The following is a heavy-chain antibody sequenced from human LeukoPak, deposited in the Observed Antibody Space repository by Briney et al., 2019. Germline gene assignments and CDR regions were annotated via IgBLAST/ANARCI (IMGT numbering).Heavy chain of an antibody. V-gene: IGHV1-46*01. D-gene: IGHD3-22*01. CDR3: ARGGYYDSSGSPGDAFDI. Sequence: ASVKVSCKASGYTFTSYYMHWVRQAPGQGLECMGIINPSGGSTSYAQKFQGRVTMTRDMSTSTVYMELSSLRSEDTAVYYCARGGYYDSSGSPGDAFDIWGQGTMVTVSS. CDR1: GYTFTSYY. CDR2: INPSGGST. J-gene: IGHJ3*02.